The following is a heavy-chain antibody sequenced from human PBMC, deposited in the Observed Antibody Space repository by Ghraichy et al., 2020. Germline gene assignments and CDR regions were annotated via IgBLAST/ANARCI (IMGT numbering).Heavy chain of an antibody. V-gene: IGHV3-23*01. J-gene: IGHJ6*02. Sequence: GGSLRLSCAASGFTFNNYAMSWVRQAPGKGLQWVSAITGTGGKTYYADSVKGRFTISRDNSKNTLYLQMSSLRGDDTAVYYCAKDRWRGSSWEGGDVWGQGTTVTVSS. CDR3: AKDRWRGSSWEGGDV. CDR2: ITGTGGKT. D-gene: IGHD6-13*01. CDR1: GFTFNNYA.